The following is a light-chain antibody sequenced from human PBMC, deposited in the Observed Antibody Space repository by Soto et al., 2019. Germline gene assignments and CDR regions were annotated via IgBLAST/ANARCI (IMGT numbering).Light chain of an antibody. CDR1: SSDIGAYNY. Sequence: QSALTQPPSVSGSPGQSITISCTGTSSDIGAYNYVSWYQQHPVKAPKLMISEVSNRPSGISIRFSGSKSGNTASLTISGLQADDEADYYCSSHRGSISFYVFGTGTKVNV. J-gene: IGLJ1*01. CDR3: SSHRGSISFYV. CDR2: EVS. V-gene: IGLV2-14*01.